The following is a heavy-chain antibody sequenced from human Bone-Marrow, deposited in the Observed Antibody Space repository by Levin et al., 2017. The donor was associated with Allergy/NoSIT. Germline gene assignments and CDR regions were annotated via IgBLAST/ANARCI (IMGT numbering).Heavy chain of an antibody. Sequence: GESLKISCKTSGYSFTAYYIHWVRQAPGQGPEWMGWINPNTRSVKYAQKFQGRVTMTRDTSTSTAYLELSRLRSDDTAVYYCARSSSYSDSDACDYWGQGTLVTVSS. CDR3: ARSSSYSDSDACDY. J-gene: IGHJ4*02. CDR1: GYSFTAYY. CDR2: INPNTRSV. V-gene: IGHV1-2*02. D-gene: IGHD5-12*01.